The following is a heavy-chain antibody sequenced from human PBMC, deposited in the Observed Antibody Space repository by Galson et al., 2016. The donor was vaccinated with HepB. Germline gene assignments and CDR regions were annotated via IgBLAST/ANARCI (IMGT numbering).Heavy chain of an antibody. Sequence: TLSLTCAVYGGSFSGYYWSWIRQPPGKGLEWIGEINHSGSTNYNPSLKSRVTISVDTSKNQFSLKLSSVTAADTAVYYCAREKPEHCSSTSCYAGWFDYWGQGTLVTASS. J-gene: IGHJ4*02. D-gene: IGHD2-2*01. CDR3: AREKPEHCSSTSCYAGWFDY. CDR1: GGSFSGYY. CDR2: INHSGST. V-gene: IGHV4-34*09.